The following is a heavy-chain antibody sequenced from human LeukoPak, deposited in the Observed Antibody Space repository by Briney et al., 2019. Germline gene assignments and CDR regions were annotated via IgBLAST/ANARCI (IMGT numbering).Heavy chain of an antibody. V-gene: IGHV4-34*01. D-gene: IGHD3-10*01. Sequence: SETLSLTCAVYGGSFSGYYWSWIRQPPGNGLEWIGEINHSGSTNYNPSLKSRVTISVDTSKNQFSLKLSSVAAADTAVYYCARGRGVRGSLDYWGQGTLVTVSS. CDR2: INHSGST. CDR1: GGSFSGYY. CDR3: ARGRGVRGSLDY. J-gene: IGHJ4*02.